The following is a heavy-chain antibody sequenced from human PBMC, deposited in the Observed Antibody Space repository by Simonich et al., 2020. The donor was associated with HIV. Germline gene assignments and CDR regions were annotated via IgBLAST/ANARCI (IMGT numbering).Heavy chain of an antibody. V-gene: IGHV1-2*06. CDR1: GYTFTDYY. CDR3: ARAPGTGAWSYDAFDI. CDR2: INSNTGGT. D-gene: IGHD7-27*01. J-gene: IGHJ3*02. Sequence: SGAEVTKPGASVKVSCKASGYTFTDYYIHWVRQAPGQGLEWMGRINSNTGGTNFAQKLQGRVTMTRDTAISTAYMELSSLTSDDTAVYYCARAPGTGAWSYDAFDIWGQGTMVTVSS.